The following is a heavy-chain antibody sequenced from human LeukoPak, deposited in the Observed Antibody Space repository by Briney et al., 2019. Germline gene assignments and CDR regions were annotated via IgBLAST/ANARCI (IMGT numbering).Heavy chain of an antibody. Sequence: GVLRLSCAASGFTFSTCAMGWVRQAPGKGLGWVSAISGSGGSTFYADSVKGWFTISRDNSKNTVYLQMSGLRAEDTALYYCAKAHCSPTSCSRIDYWGQGTLVTVSS. CDR1: GFTFSTCA. D-gene: IGHD2-2*01. CDR3: AKAHCSPTSCSRIDY. CDR2: ISGSGGST. V-gene: IGHV3-23*01. J-gene: IGHJ4*02.